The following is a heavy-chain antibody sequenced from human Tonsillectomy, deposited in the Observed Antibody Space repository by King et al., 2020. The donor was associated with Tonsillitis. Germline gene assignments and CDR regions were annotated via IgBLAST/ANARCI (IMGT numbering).Heavy chain of an antibody. Sequence: VQLVESGGGVIQPGRSLRLSCAASGFTFSCYAMHWVRQAPGKGLEWVAVISYDGSDRYYADSVKGRFTISRDNSKNTLYLQMSSLKPEDTAVYYCARDIDDYGYYVGYFDYWGQGTLVTVSS. V-gene: IGHV3-30-3*01. D-gene: IGHD4-17*01. CDR2: ISYDGSDR. CDR3: ARDIDDYGYYVGYFDY. J-gene: IGHJ4*02. CDR1: GFTFSCYA.